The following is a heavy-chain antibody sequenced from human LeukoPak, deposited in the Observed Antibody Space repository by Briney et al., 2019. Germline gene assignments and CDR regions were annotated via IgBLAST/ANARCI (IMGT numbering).Heavy chain of an antibody. CDR3: ARGRGYCSSTSCYRWFDP. Sequence: ASVKVSCKASGYTFTIYAMHWVRQAPGQRLEWMGWINAGNGNTKYSQKFQGRVTITRDTSASTAYMELSSLRSEDTAVYYCARGRGYCSSTSCYRWFDPWGQGTLVTVSA. CDR2: INAGNGNT. J-gene: IGHJ5*02. CDR1: GYTFTIYA. V-gene: IGHV1-3*01. D-gene: IGHD2-2*02.